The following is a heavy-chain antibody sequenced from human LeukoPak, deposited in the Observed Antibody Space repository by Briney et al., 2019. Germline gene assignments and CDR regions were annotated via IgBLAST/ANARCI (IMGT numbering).Heavy chain of an antibody. J-gene: IGHJ4*02. V-gene: IGHV1-69*04. CDR1: GGTFSSYA. CDR3: ASDPRGVEGTRDYFDY. CDR2: IIPILGIA. D-gene: IGHD2-2*01. Sequence: SVKVSCKASGGTFSSYAISWVRQAPGQGLEWMGRIIPILGIANYAQKFQGRVTITADKSTSTAYMELSSLRSGDTAVYYCASDPRGVEGTRDYFDYWGQGTLVTVSS.